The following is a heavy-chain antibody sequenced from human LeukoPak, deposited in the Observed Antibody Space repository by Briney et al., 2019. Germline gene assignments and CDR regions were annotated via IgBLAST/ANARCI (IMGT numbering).Heavy chain of an antibody. J-gene: IGHJ4*02. CDR3: PRERSHGSGAPKHAY. Sequence: GGSLRLSCAASGFTFSTYSMNWVRQAPGKGLEWVSSISSSRTSICYADSVKGRFTISRDNAKNSLYLQINSLRVEDTAVYYCPRERSHGSGAPKHAYWGPGALVTASS. CDR2: ISSSRTSI. CDR1: GFTFSTYS. V-gene: IGHV3-21*01. D-gene: IGHD3-10*01.